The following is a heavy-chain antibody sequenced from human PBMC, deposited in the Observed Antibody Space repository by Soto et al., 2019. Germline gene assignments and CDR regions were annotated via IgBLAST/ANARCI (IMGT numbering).Heavy chain of an antibody. V-gene: IGHV4-4*02. CDR3: GLSRGLYSMHS. Sequence: QLQESGPGLVKPSGTLSLTCAVSGGSVTTNYWWGWFRQSPLTGLEWIGEMSHSGPTNDSTSLKRLSTLSVYTSKNQLSLELKSLTAAYTAVYFCGLSRGLYSMHSLGQGTLVTVSS. J-gene: IGHJ4*02. CDR2: MSHSGPT. D-gene: IGHD6-19*01. CDR1: GGSVTTNYW.